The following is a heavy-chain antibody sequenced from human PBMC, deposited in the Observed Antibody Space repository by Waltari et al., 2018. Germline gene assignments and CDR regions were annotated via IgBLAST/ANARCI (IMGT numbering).Heavy chain of an antibody. CDR3: ARANIMYYYDRCDAFDI. Sequence: QVQLQQSGPGLVQPSQTLSLTCAISGDSVSSNSAAWNWIRQSPSRGLEWLGRTYNRSKWYNDYAVAVKSRITINPDTYKNQFSLQLNSVTHEDTAVYYCARANIMYYYDRCDAFDIWGQGTMVTVSS. V-gene: IGHV6-1*01. J-gene: IGHJ3*02. CDR1: GDSVSSNSAA. D-gene: IGHD3-22*01. CDR2: TYNRSKWYN.